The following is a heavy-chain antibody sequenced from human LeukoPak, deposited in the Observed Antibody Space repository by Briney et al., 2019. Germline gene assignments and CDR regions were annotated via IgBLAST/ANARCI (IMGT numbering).Heavy chain of an antibody. J-gene: IGHJ4*02. V-gene: IGHV3-15*01. CDR2: IKSKTDGGAT. Sequence: GGSLRLSCAASGFTFSNAWMSWVRQAPGKGLEWVGRIKSKTDGGATDYAAPVKGRFTISRDDSKNTLYMQMNSLKTEDTAVYYCTTDLRLGLDNTGYWGQGTLVTVSS. CDR3: TTDLRLGLDNTGY. D-gene: IGHD1-1*01. CDR1: GFTFSNAW.